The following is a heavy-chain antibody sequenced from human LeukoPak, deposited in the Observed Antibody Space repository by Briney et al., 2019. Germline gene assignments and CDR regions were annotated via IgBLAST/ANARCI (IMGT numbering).Heavy chain of an antibody. J-gene: IGHJ4*02. Sequence: GASVKVSCKASGYSFTGYYMHWVRQAPGQGLEWMGCINPNSGGTDYAQKFQGRVTMTRDTSISTAYMELSRLTSDDTAVYYRAGLSVYDPYYFDYWGQGTLVAVSS. V-gene: IGHV1-2*02. CDR1: GYSFTGYY. D-gene: IGHD5/OR15-5a*01. CDR2: INPNSGGT. CDR3: AGLSVYDPYYFDY.